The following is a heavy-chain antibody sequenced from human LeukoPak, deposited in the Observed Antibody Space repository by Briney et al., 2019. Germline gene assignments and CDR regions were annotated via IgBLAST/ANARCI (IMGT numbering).Heavy chain of an antibody. CDR3: TIGSMVRGVIITNNWFDP. CDR2: IRSKAYGGTT. D-gene: IGHD3-10*01. CDR1: RFTFGDYA. Sequence: PGGSLRLSCTASRFTFGDYAMSWFRQAPGKGLEWVGFIRSKAYGGTTEYAASVKGRFTISRDDSKSIAYLQMYSLKTEDTAVYYCTIGSMVRGVIITNNWFDPWGQGTLVTVSS. J-gene: IGHJ5*02. V-gene: IGHV3-49*03.